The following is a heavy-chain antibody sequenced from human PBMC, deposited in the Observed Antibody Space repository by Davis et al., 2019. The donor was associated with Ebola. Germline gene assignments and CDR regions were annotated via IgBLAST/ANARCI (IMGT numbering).Heavy chain of an antibody. J-gene: IGHJ3*02. CDR2: FDPEDGEA. CDR3: AAGGVGGGFDI. CDR1: GYTLTELS. D-gene: IGHD2-15*01. Sequence: ASVKVSCKVSGYTLTELSIHWVRQAPGKGLEWMGNFDPEDGEAIYAQKFQDRVTMTEDTSTDTAYMELSSLRSEDPAVYYCAAGGVGGGFDIWGQGTMVTVSS. V-gene: IGHV1-24*01.